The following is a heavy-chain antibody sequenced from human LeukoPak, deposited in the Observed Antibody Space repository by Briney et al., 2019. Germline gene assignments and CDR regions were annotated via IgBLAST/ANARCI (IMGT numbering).Heavy chain of an antibody. J-gene: IGHJ4*02. CDR3: ARGLDAATDFDY. CDR2: IYYSGST. CDR1: GGSISSYY. Sequence: SETLSLTCTVSGGSISSYYWSWIRQPPGKGLEWIGYIYYSGSTNYNPSLKSRVAISVDTSKNQFSLKLSSVTAADTAVYYCARGLDAATDFDYWGQGTLVTVSS. V-gene: IGHV4-59*01. D-gene: IGHD2-15*01.